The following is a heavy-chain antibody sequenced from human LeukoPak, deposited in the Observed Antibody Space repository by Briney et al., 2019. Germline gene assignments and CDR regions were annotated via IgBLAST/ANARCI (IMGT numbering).Heavy chain of an antibody. Sequence: PSETLSLTCTVSGGSITGYYWSWIRQPPGKGLEWIGQIYYTRGTSYNPSLKSRVAISVDTSKNQFSLKLSSMTAADTAMYFCLRHSSSWRFAFDSWGRGTLVTVSS. J-gene: IGHJ4*02. V-gene: IGHV4-59*01. CDR3: LRHSSSWRFAFDS. D-gene: IGHD6-13*01. CDR1: GGSITGYY. CDR2: IYYTRGT.